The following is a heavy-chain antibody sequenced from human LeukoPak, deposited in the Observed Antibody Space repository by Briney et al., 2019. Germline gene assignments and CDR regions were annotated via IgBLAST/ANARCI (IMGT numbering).Heavy chain of an antibody. J-gene: IGHJ2*01. D-gene: IGHD3-10*01. CDR3: AREGTMVRGVMWYFDL. Sequence: SQTLSLTCAISGDSVSSNSAAWNWIRQSPSRGLEWLGRTYYRSKWYNDYAVSVKSRITINPDTSKNQFFLQLNSVTPEDTAVYYCAREGTMVRGVMWYFDLWGRGTLVTVSS. CDR2: TYYRSKWYN. V-gene: IGHV6-1*01. CDR1: GDSVSSNSAA.